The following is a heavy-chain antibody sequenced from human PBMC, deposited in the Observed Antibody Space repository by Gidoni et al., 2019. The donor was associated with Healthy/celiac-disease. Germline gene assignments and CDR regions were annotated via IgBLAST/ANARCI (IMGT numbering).Heavy chain of an antibody. V-gene: IGHV3-30*18. CDR2: ISYDGSNK. Sequence: QVQLVESGGGVVQPGRSLRLSCEASGFTFSRYGMHWVRQAPGKGLEWVAVISYDGSNKYYADSVKCRFTISRDNSKNTLYLQMNSLRAEDTAVYYCAKDLERCSSSTSCYDAFDIWGQGTMVTVSS. CDR1: GFTFSRYG. J-gene: IGHJ3*02. CDR3: AKDLERCSSSTSCYDAFDI. D-gene: IGHD2-2*01.